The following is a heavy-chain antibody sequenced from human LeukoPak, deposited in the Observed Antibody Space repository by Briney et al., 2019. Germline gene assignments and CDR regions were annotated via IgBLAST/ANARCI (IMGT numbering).Heavy chain of an antibody. CDR2: IKSKIDGGTT. CDR1: GFTFSNAW. CDR3: TTLVKGEDYFDY. V-gene: IGHV3-15*01. D-gene: IGHD3-10*01. Sequence: GGSLRLSCAASGFTFSNAWMSWVRQAPGKGLEWVGRIKSKIDGGTTDYAAPVKGRFTISRDDSKNTLFPQMNSLKTEDTAVYYCTTLVKGEDYFDYWGQGTLVTVSS. J-gene: IGHJ4*02.